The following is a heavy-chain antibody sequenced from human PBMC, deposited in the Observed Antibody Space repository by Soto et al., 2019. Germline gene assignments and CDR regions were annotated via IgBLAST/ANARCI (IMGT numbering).Heavy chain of an antibody. CDR3: VRDKPHNWFDP. CDR1: GFTFSSFA. V-gene: IGHV3-23*01. J-gene: IGHJ5*02. Sequence: LRLSCAASGFTFSSFAMSWVRQAPGKGLDWVSAISGSGGSTYSADSVKGRFTISRDNAKNTVYLQMNSLRAEDTAVYYCVRDKPHNWFDPWGQGTPVTVSS. CDR2: ISGSGGST.